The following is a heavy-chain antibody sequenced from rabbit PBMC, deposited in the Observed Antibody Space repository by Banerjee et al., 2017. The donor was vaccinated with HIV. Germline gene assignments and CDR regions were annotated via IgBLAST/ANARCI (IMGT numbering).Heavy chain of an antibody. CDR2: IYTGSGST. Sequence: QEQLEESGGGLVKPEGSLKLSCTASGFDLSSYYVMCWVRQAPGKGLEWIASIYTGSGSTYYANWAKGRFTISKTSSTTVTLQMTSLTAADTATYLCARDLGGSSDLWGQGTLVTVS. V-gene: IGHV1S45*01. CDR3: ARDLGGSSDL. CDR1: GFDLSSYYV. D-gene: IGHD8-1*01. J-gene: IGHJ4*01.